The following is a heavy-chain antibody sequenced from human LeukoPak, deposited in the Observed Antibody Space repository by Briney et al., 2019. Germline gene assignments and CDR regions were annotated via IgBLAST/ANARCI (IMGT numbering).Heavy chain of an antibody. CDR2: IRGGGGST. CDR3: AKTMYYFDSSGYYYFQD. Sequence: GGSLRLSCAASAFTFSSYAMSCVRQAPGKGLEWVSGIRGGGGSTYYADSVKGRFTISRDNSKNTLSLQMNGLRADDTAIYYCAKTMYYFDSSGYYYFQDWGQGTLVTVSS. J-gene: IGHJ1*01. CDR1: AFTFSSYA. D-gene: IGHD3-22*01. V-gene: IGHV3-23*01.